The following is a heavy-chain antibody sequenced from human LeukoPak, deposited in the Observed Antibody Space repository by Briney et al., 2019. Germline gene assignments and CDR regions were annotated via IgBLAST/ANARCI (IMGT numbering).Heavy chain of an antibody. J-gene: IGHJ5*02. D-gene: IGHD5-12*01. CDR1: GDSLSTYY. V-gene: IGHV4-4*07. Sequence: SETLSLTCTVSGDSLSTYYWSWIRQPAGKGLEWIGRIYCSGSTNYNPSLKSRVTMSVDTSKNQFSLRLSSVTAAETAVYYCARCSGNGYDYSWLDPWGQGTLVTVSS. CDR3: ARCSGNGYDYSWLDP. CDR2: IYCSGST.